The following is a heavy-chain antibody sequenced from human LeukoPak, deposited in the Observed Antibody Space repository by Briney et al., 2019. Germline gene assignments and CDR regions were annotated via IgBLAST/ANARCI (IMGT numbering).Heavy chain of an antibody. CDR1: GGSISSSSYY. Sequence: SETLSLTCTVSGGSISSSSYYWGWIRQPPGKGLEWIGSIYYGGSTYYNPSLKSRVTISVHTSKNQFSLKLSSVTAADTAVYYCARAALRTPLTYFDYWGQGTLVTVSS. D-gene: IGHD5-12*01. CDR3: ARAALRTPLTYFDY. V-gene: IGHV4-39*07. CDR2: IYYGGST. J-gene: IGHJ4*02.